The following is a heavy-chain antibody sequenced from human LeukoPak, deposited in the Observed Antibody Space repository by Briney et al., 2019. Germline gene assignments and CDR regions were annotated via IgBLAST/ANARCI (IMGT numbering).Heavy chain of an antibody. D-gene: IGHD6-13*01. CDR3: ARVNNSWYFRGDSNWFDP. CDR1: GVSISSYY. Sequence: SSETLSLTCTVSGVSISSYYWSWIRQPPGKGLEWVGYIYYSGSTNYNPSLKSRVTISVDTSKNQFSLKLSSVTAADTAVYYCARVNNSWYFRGDSNWFDPWGQGTLVTVSS. CDR2: IYYSGST. V-gene: IGHV4-59*01. J-gene: IGHJ5*02.